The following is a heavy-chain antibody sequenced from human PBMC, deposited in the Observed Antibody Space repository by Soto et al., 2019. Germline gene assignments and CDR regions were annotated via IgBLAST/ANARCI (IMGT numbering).Heavy chain of an antibody. V-gene: IGHV3-11*04. CDR3: ARGGYYDYVCGSYPSLYNYYCMDV. CDR1: GFTFSDYY. Sequence: PGGSLRLSCAASGFTFSDYYMSWIRQAPGKGLEWVSYISSSGSTIYYADSVKGRFTISRDNAKNTLYLQMNSLRAEDTAVYYCARGGYYDYVCGSYPSLYNYYCMDVWGQGTTVTAAS. D-gene: IGHD3-16*02. J-gene: IGHJ6*02. CDR2: ISSSGSTI.